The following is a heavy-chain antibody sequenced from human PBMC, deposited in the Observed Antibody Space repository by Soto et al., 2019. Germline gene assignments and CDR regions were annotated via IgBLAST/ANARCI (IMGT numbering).Heavy chain of an antibody. CDR1: GGSISSGGYY. Sequence: QVQLQESGPGLVKPSQTLSLTCTVSGGSISSGGYYWTWIRQHPGEGLDWIGYIYYTGSTYYNPSLKSRVTISLDTSKNQFSLKLSSVTAADTAVYYCARGDTDVFFDYWGQGTLVTVSS. V-gene: IGHV4-31*03. J-gene: IGHJ4*02. CDR3: ARGDTDVFFDY. D-gene: IGHD3-16*01. CDR2: IYYTGST.